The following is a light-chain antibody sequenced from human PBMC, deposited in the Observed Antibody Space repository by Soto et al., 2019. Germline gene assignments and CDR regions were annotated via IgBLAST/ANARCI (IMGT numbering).Light chain of an antibody. CDR3: QQRSSFWPEYT. CDR1: QSVSSY. V-gene: IGKV3-11*01. Sequence: IVLTQSPATLSLSPGEKATLSCRASQSVSSYLAWYQHKPGQAPRLLIFDASHRASGIPPRFSGSGSGTEFTLTISSLGPEDFGVYYCQQRSSFWPEYTFGPGTKVDIK. J-gene: IGKJ2*01. CDR2: DAS.